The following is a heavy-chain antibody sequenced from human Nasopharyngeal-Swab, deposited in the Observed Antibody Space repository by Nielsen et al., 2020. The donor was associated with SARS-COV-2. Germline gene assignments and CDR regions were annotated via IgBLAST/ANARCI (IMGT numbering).Heavy chain of an antibody. CDR2: IFSNDEK. D-gene: IGHD2-21*02. V-gene: IGHV2-26*01. Sequence: WIRQPPGKALEWLAHIFSNDEKSYSTSLKSRLTISKDTSKSQVVLTMTNMDPVGTATYYCARISLGDGAYWGQGTLVTVSS. CDR3: ARISLGDGAY. J-gene: IGHJ4*02.